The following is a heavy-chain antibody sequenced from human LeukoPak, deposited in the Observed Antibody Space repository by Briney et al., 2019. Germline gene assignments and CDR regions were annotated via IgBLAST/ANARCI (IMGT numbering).Heavy chain of an antibody. J-gene: IGHJ2*01. D-gene: IGHD4-17*01. CDR2: TYYSGST. CDR1: GGSISSYY. CDR3: ARFYGDYGMASWYFDL. V-gene: IGHV4-59*01. Sequence: SETLSLTCTVSGGSISSYYWSWIRQPPGKGLEWIGYTYYSGSTNYNPSLKSRVTISVDTSKNQFSLKLSSVTAADTAVYYCARFYGDYGMASWYFDLWGRGTLVTVSS.